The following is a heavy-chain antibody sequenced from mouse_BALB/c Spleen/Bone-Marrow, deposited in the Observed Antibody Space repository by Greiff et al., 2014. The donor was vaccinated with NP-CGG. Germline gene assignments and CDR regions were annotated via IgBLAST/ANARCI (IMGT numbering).Heavy chain of an antibody. CDR3: ARGGSSPAWFAY. Sequence: QVQLQQPGAELVRPGASVKLSCKASGYTFTTHWVNWIKQRPGQGLEWIGRIDPSDNETHYNQKFKDKAMLTVDKSPNTAYMQLSSLTSEDSAVYYCARGGSSPAWFAYWGQGTLVTVSA. V-gene: IGHV1-61*01. J-gene: IGHJ3*01. D-gene: IGHD1-1*01. CDR1: GYTFTTHW. CDR2: IDPSDNET.